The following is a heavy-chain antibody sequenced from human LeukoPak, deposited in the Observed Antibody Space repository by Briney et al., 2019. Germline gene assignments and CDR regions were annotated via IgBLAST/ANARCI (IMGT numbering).Heavy chain of an antibody. CDR3: ARTQWLGGLWFDP. V-gene: IGHV3-48*02. D-gene: IGHD6-19*01. CDR1: GFTFSSYG. CDR2: ISSSSSTI. J-gene: IGHJ5*02. Sequence: PGGSLRLSCAASGFTFSSYGMHWVRQAPGKGLEWVSYISSSSSTIYYADSVKGRFTISRDNAKNSLYLQMNSLRDEDTAVYYCARTQWLGGLWFDPWGQGTLVTVSS.